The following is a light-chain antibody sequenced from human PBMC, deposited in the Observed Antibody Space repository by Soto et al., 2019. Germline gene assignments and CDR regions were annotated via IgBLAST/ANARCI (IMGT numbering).Light chain of an antibody. J-gene: IGKJ1*01. CDR1: QGISNY. V-gene: IGKV1-27*01. CDR2: AAS. CDR3: QKYNSASRT. Sequence: DIQMTQSPSSLSSSVGDRVTITCRASQGISNYLAWYQQKQGKVPKLLIYAASTLQSGVPSRFSGSGAGTDFTLTISSVQPEDVANYYCQKYNSASRTFGQGTKVEIK.